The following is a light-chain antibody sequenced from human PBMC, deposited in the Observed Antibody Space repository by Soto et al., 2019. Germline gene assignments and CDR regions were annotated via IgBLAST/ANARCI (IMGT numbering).Light chain of an antibody. J-gene: IGLJ3*02. CDR2: GNT. CDR1: SSNIGAGYD. V-gene: IGLV1-40*01. CDR3: QSHDSSLNSWV. Sequence: QSVLTQPPSMSGAPGQRVTISCTGSSSNIGAGYDVHWYQHLPGTAPKLLIYGNTNRPSGVPDRFSGSKSGTSASLAITGLQDEDEAAYYCQSHDSSLNSWVFGGGTKVTVL.